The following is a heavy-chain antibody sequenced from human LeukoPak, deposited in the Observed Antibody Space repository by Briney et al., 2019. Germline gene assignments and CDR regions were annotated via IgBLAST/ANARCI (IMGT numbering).Heavy chain of an antibody. CDR3: ARRRLGTDMPWIRTFDI. Sequence: SETLSLTCTVSGDSISSYYWSWIRQPPGKGLEWIGYINYSGSTNYKSSLKSRVTISIDTSKNQLSLKLSSVTAADTAVYYCARRRLGTDMPWIRTFDIWGQGTLVTVSS. CDR1: GDSISSYY. J-gene: IGHJ3*02. D-gene: IGHD5-12*01. V-gene: IGHV4-59*08. CDR2: INYSGST.